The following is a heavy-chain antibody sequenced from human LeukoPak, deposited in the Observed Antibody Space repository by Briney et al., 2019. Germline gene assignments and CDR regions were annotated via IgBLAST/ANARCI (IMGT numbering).Heavy chain of an antibody. CDR1: GFTFSSYS. V-gene: IGHV3-21*01. J-gene: IGHJ6*03. CDR2: ISSSSSYI. CDR3: ARYLATSYYYYYYMDV. Sequence: GGSLRLSCAASGFTFSSYSMNWVRQAPGKGLEWVSSISSSSSYIYYADSVEGRFTISRDNAKNSLYLQMNSLRAEDTAVYYCARYLATSYYYYYYMDVWGKGTTVTVSS. D-gene: IGHD5-12*01.